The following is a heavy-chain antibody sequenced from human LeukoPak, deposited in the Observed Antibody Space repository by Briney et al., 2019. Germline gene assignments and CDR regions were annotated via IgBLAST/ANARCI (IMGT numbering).Heavy chain of an antibody. CDR1: GGSFSDYY. CDR2: INHSGST. Sequence: SETLSLTCAVHGGSFSDYYWSWIRQPPGKGLEWIGEINHSGSTNYNPSLKSRVTISVDTSKNQFSLKLSSVTAADTAMYYCARDSGLITMVRGASDGFDIWGQGTMVTVSS. D-gene: IGHD3-10*01. J-gene: IGHJ3*02. CDR3: ARDSGLITMVRGASDGFDI. V-gene: IGHV4-34*01.